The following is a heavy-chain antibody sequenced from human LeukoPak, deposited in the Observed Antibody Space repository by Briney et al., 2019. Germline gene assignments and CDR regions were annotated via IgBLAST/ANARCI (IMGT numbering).Heavy chain of an antibody. Sequence: GGSLRLSCAASGFTFSSYAMSWARQAPGKGLEWVSGISSSGSGGNTYYADSVKGRFIISRDNSKNTLYLQMNSLRAEDTAVYYCARDENPAIDYYYGMDVWGQGTTVTVSS. D-gene: IGHD2-21*02. J-gene: IGHJ6*02. CDR3: ARDENPAIDYYYGMDV. V-gene: IGHV3-23*01. CDR2: ISSSGSGGNT. CDR1: GFTFSSYA.